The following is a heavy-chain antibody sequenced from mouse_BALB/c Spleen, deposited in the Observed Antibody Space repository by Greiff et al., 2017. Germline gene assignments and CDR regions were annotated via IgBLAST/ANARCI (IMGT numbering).Heavy chain of an antibody. CDR2: ISDGGSYT. V-gene: IGHV5-4*02. CDR3: VTYYGSSTGYAMDY. CDR1: GFTFSDYY. D-gene: IGHD1-1*01. Sequence: EVKVVESGGGLVKPGGSLKLSCAASGFTFSDYYMYWVRQTPEKRLEWVATISDGGSYTYYPDSVKGRFTISRDNAKNNLYLQMSSLKSEDTAMYYCVTYYGSSTGYAMDYWGQGTSVTVSS. J-gene: IGHJ4*01.